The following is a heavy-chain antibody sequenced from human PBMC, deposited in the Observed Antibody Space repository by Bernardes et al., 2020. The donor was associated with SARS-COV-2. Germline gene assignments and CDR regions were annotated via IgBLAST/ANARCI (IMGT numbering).Heavy chain of an antibody. CDR1: GFTFSSYS. D-gene: IGHD3-22*01. CDR3: ARSYYYDSSGIIYYFDY. Sequence: GGSLILSCAASGFTFSSYSMNWVRQAPGKGLEWVSYIRSSSSTIYYADSVKGRFTISRDNAKNSLYLQMNSLRAEDTAVYYCARSYYYDSSGIIYYFDYWGQGTLVTVSS. J-gene: IGHJ4*02. CDR2: IRSSSSTI. V-gene: IGHV3-48*01.